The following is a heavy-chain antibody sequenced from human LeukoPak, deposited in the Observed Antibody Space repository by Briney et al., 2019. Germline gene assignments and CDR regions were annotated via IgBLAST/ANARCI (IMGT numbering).Heavy chain of an antibody. CDR1: GNTFTSYY. D-gene: IGHD6-19*01. J-gene: IGHJ4*02. CDR3: AREEYSSGWYHHYFDY. Sequence: ASVKVSCKASGNTFTSYYMHWVRQAPGQGLEWMGIINPSGGSTSYAQKFQGRVTMTRDTSTSTVYMELSSLRSEDTAVYYCAREEYSSGWYHHYFDYWGQGTLVTVSS. CDR2: INPSGGST. V-gene: IGHV1-46*01.